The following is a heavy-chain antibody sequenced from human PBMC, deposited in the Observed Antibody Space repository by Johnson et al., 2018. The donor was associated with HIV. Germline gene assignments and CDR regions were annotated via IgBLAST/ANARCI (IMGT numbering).Heavy chain of an antibody. J-gene: IGHJ3*01. CDR2: INGDGSRL. CDR1: GFTFSDHW. CDR3: ARTSCNGARCLGYDPFDV. Sequence: VQLVESGGGVVQPGGSLRLSCGASGFTFSDHWMQWVRQAPGKGLVWVSRINGDGSRLTYADSVKGRFTIARDNAKNTLYLELKSLRSEDTAVYYCARTSCNGARCLGYDPFDVWGQGAMVTVSS. D-gene: IGHD2-8*01. V-gene: IGHV3-74*02.